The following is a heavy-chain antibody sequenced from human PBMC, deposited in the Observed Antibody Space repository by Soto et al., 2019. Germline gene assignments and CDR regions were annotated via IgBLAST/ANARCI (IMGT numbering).Heavy chain of an antibody. J-gene: IGHJ4*02. D-gene: IGHD3-10*01. CDR3: ARHYNELWPYYFDY. CDR2: IYYDGST. Sequence: QLQLQESGPGLVKPSETLSLTCTVSGDSISSSSYYWGWIRQPPGKGLQWIGSIYYDGSTYYNSSLKSRVTISVDTSKNQFSLMLSSVTAADTSVYYCARHYNELWPYYFDYWGQGALVTVSS. V-gene: IGHV4-39*01. CDR1: GDSISSSSYY.